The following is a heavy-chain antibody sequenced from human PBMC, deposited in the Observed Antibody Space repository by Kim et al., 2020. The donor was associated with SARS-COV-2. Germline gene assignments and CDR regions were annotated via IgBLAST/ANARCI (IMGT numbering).Heavy chain of an antibody. CDR3: ARDRSGSSGYYSVFDN. CDR2: IYTSGST. Sequence: SETLSLTCTVSGGSISSYYWSWIRQPAGKGLEWIGRIYTSGSTNYDPSLKSRVTMSVDTSKNQFSLKLTSVTAADTAVYYCARDRSGSSGYYSVFDNWGQGTLVTVSS. CDR1: GGSISSYY. D-gene: IGHD3-22*01. V-gene: IGHV4-4*07. J-gene: IGHJ4*02.